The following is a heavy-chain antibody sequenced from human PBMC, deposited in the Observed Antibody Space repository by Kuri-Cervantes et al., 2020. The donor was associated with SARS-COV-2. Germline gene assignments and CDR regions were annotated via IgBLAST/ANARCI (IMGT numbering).Heavy chain of an antibody. V-gene: IGHV4-59*01. D-gene: IGHD3-3*01. CDR3: AGRRDLYDFWSGYYPDWDY. Sequence: SETLSLTCTVSGGSISSYYWSWIRQPPGKGLEWIGYIYYSGSTNYNPSLKSRVTISVDTSKNQFSLKLSSVTAADTAVYYCAGRRDLYDFWSGYYPDWDYWGQGTLVTVSS. CDR1: GGSISSYY. CDR2: IYYSGST. J-gene: IGHJ4*02.